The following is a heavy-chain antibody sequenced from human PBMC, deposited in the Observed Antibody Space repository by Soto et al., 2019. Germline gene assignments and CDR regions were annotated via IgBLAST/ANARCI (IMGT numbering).Heavy chain of an antibody. CDR2: ISSDSSDT. J-gene: IGHJ3*02. Sequence: QVQLLESGGGLVKAGGSLRLSCAASGFTVSGYYMGWIRQPPGKGLEWISYISSDSSDTNHADSVKGRFTVSRDNAKNSLYLQMNSLRAEDTAVYLCVTGQQVRMADIWGQGTMVTVSS. CDR1: GFTVSGYY. D-gene: IGHD6-13*01. CDR3: VTGQQVRMADI. V-gene: IGHV3-11*03.